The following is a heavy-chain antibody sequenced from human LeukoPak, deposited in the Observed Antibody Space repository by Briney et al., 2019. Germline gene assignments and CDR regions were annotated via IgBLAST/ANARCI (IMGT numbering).Heavy chain of an antibody. V-gene: IGHV1-69*13. CDR2: IIPIFGTA. CDR1: GGTFSSYA. Sequence: ASVKVSCKASGGTFSSYAISWVRQAPGQGLEWMEGIIPIFGTANYAQKFQGRVTITADESTSTAYMELSSLRSEDTAVYYCARDYRTVDGDAFDIWGQGTMVIVSS. CDR3: ARDYRTVDGDAFDI. D-gene: IGHD2-8*02. J-gene: IGHJ3*02.